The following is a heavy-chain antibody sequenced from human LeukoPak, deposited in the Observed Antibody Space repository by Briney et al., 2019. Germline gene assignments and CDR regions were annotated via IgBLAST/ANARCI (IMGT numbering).Heavy chain of an antibody. Sequence: GESLKISCKGSGYRFTSYWIAWVRQMRGKGLEWMGIIYPSDSDTTYSPSFQGQVTISADKSISTAYLQWNSLKATHTAMYYRARQTTTTPSAPWGQGTLVTVSS. CDR2: IYPSDSDT. CDR1: GYRFTSYW. V-gene: IGHV5-51*01. D-gene: IGHD4-11*01. J-gene: IGHJ5*02. CDR3: ARQTTTTPSAP.